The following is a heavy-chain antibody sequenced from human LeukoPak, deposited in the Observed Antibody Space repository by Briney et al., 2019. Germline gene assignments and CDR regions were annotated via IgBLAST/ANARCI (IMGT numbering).Heavy chain of an antibody. V-gene: IGHV1-2*06. D-gene: IGHD2-15*01. CDR3: ARGYCSGGTCYLVENWLDP. Sequence: ASVKVSCKASGYTLTAYYIYWVRQAPGQGLEWMGRINPNSGGTDYAQNFQGRVTMTRDKSISTAYMEMSRLRSEDTAVYYCARGYCSGGTCYLVENWLDPWGQGTLVTVSS. J-gene: IGHJ5*02. CDR1: GYTLTAYY. CDR2: INPNSGGT.